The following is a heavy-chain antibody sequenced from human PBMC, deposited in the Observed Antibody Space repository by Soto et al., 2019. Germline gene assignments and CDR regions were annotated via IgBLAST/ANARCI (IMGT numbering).Heavy chain of an antibody. V-gene: IGHV3-74*01. CDR1: GFTFSHYW. CDR2: IKSNRRAT. Sequence: GGSLRLSCAASGFTFSHYWMHSVRQAPGKGLVLILSIKSNRRATTYTESVKGRFTISRDNAKNTLYLQMNSLRAEDTAVYYCARVAYFYDTSGYSDALDIWGHGTMVTVS. CDR3: ARVAYFYDTSGYSDALDI. J-gene: IGHJ3*02. D-gene: IGHD3-22*01.